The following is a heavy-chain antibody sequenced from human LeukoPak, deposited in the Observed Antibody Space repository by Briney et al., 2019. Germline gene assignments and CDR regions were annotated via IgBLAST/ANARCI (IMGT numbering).Heavy chain of an antibody. V-gene: IGHV4-4*07. D-gene: IGHD6-13*01. CDR2: VYSSGST. J-gene: IGHJ5*01. Sequence: KPSETLSLTCTVSGGSISSYYWSWIRQPAGKGLEWIGRVYSSGSTKYNPSLKSRVTMSVDTSKNQFSLKLSSVTAADTAVYYCARGDSGYSSNWYDYWGQGTLVTGSS. CDR1: GGSISSYY. CDR3: ARGDSGYSSNWYDY.